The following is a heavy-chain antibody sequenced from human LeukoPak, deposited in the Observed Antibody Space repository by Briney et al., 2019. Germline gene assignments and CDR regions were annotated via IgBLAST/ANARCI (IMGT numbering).Heavy chain of an antibody. V-gene: IGHV4-30-2*01. J-gene: IGHJ6*02. D-gene: IGHD2-2*01. Sequence: NPSETQSLTCAVSGGSISSGGYSWSWIRQPPGEGLEWIGYIYHSGSPYYNPSLKSRVTISVDRSKNQFSLKLSSVTAADTAVYYCATKKGVNCSSTSCPHYYYYGMDVWGQGTTVTVSS. CDR2: IYHSGSP. CDR1: GGSISSGGYS. CDR3: ATKKGVNCSSTSCPHYYYYGMDV.